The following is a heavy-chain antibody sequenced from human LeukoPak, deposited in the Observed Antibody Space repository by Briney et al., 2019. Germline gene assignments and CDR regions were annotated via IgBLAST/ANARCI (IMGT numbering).Heavy chain of an antibody. Sequence: GGSLRLSCAASGFTFSSYSMNWVRQAPGKELEWVSSISSSSSYIYYADSVKGRFTISRDNAKNSLYLQMNSLRAEDTAVYYCASPPGGNSGDYWGQGTLVTVSS. CDR3: ASPPGGNSGDY. J-gene: IGHJ4*02. CDR2: ISSSSSYI. D-gene: IGHD4-23*01. V-gene: IGHV3-21*01. CDR1: GFTFSSYS.